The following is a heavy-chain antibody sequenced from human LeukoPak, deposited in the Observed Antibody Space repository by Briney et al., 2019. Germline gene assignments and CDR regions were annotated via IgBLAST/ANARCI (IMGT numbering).Heavy chain of an antibody. CDR3: ARHAKQWLLFDY. Sequence: PSETLSLTCTVSGGSISSHHWSWIRQPPGKGLEWIGYIYYSGSTYYNPSLKSRVTISVDTSKNQFSLKLSSVTAADTAVYYCARHAKQWLLFDYWGQGTLVTVSS. V-gene: IGHV4-59*08. CDR2: IYYSGST. D-gene: IGHD6-19*01. CDR1: GGSISSHH. J-gene: IGHJ4*02.